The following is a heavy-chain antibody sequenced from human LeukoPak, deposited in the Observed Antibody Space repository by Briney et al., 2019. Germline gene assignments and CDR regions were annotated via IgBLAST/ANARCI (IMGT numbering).Heavy chain of an antibody. V-gene: IGHV4-39*07. J-gene: IGHJ4*02. CDR1: GGSISSSSYY. Sequence: SETLSLTCTVSGGSISSSSYYWGWIRQPPGKGLEWIGSIYYSGSTYYNPSLKSRVTISVDTSKNQFSLKLSSVTAADTAVYYCAKDVPRGATGKVPSWYFDYWGQGTLVTVSS. D-gene: IGHD1-26*01. CDR3: AKDVPRGATGKVPSWYFDY. CDR2: IYYSGST.